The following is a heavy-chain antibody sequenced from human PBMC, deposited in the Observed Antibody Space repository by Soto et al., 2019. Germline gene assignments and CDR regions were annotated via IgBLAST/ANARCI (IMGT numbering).Heavy chain of an antibody. Sequence: GGSLRLSCAASGFTFSNAWMNWVRQAPGKGLEWVGRIKSKTDGGTTDYAAPVKGRFTISRDDSKNTLYLQMNSLKTEDTAVYYCTSRGLWFGEFPPYWGQGTLVTVSS. CDR1: GFTFSNAW. D-gene: IGHD3-10*01. J-gene: IGHJ4*02. CDR3: TSRGLWFGEFPPY. V-gene: IGHV3-15*07. CDR2: IKSKTDGGTT.